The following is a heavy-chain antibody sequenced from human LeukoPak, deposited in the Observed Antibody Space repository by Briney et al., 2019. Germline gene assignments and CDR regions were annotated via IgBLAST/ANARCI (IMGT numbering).Heavy chain of an antibody. CDR1: GDTFSSYA. CDR2: IIPILGIA. D-gene: IGHD6-13*01. Sequence: SVKVSCKASGDTFSSYAISWVRQAPGQGLEWMGRIIPILGIANYAQKFQGRVTITADKSTSTAYMELSSLRSEDTAVYYCARSPYSSSWFPFDYWGQGTLVTVSS. J-gene: IGHJ4*02. V-gene: IGHV1-69*04. CDR3: ARSPYSSSWFPFDY.